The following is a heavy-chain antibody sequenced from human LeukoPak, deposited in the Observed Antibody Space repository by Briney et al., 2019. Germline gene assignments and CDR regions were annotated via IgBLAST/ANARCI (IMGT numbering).Heavy chain of an antibody. D-gene: IGHD3-9*01. Sequence: SETLSLTCTVSGYSISSGYYWGWIRQPPGKGLEWIGSIYHSGSTYYNPSLKSRVTISVDTSKNQFSLKLSSVTAADTAVYYCARVLRYFDWLPTLDYWGQGTLVTVSS. CDR3: ARVLRYFDWLPTLDY. CDR1: GYSISSGYY. V-gene: IGHV4-38-2*02. CDR2: IYHSGST. J-gene: IGHJ4*02.